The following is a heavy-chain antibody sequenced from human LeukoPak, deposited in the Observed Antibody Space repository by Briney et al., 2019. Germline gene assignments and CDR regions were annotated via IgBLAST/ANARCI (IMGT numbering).Heavy chain of an antibody. V-gene: IGHV5-51*01. Sequence: GESLKISCKGSGYGFTSYWIGWVRQMPGKGLEWMGIIYPGDSDTRYSPSFQGQVTISADKSISTAYLQWSSLKASDTAMYYCARHPVIAAAGGYYYYGMDVWGQGTTVTVSS. J-gene: IGHJ6*02. D-gene: IGHD6-13*01. CDR1: GYGFTSYW. CDR2: IYPGDSDT. CDR3: ARHPVIAAAGGYYYYGMDV.